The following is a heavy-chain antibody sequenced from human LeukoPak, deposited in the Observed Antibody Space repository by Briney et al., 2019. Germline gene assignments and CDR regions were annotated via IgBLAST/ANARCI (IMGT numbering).Heavy chain of an antibody. CDR1: RYTFTGYG. CDR2: MNPNSGNT. CDR3: ARGKSARRSYYHGMDV. J-gene: IGHJ6*02. Sequence: GASVTVSYKASRYTFTGYGVDWVRQATGKALEWMGWMNPNSGNTGYAQKFQGRVTMTRNTSISTAYMELSSLRSEDTAVYYCARGKSARRSYYHGMDVWGQGTTVTVSS. V-gene: IGHV1-8*01. D-gene: IGHD6-6*01.